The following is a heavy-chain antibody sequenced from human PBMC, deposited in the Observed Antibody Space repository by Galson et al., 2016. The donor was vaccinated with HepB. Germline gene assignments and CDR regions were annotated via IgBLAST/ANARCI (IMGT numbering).Heavy chain of an antibody. CDR3: VHIVYSGSYYYFAY. CDR1: GFSLTTPGVG. D-gene: IGHD1-26*01. Sequence: PALVKPTQTLTPTCTFSGFSLTTPGVGVGWIRQPPGKALEWLAFIYWNDDERYSPSLKSRLTITKDTSKNRVVLTMTNMDPVDTATYYCVHIVYSGSYYYFAYWGQGTLVTVSS. CDR2: IYWNDDE. J-gene: IGHJ4*02. V-gene: IGHV2-5*01.